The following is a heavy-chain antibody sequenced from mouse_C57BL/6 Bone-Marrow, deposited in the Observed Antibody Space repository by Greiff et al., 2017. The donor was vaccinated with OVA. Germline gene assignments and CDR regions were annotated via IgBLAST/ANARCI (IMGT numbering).Heavy chain of an antibody. Sequence: VQLQQSVAELVRPGASVKLSCTASGFNINNTYMHWVKQRPEQGLEWIGRIDPANGNTKYAPKFQGKATITADTSSNTAYLPLSSLTSEDTAIYYCAPTGPRSYYFDYWGQGATRTVAS. J-gene: IGHJ2*01. CDR3: APTGPRSYYFDY. D-gene: IGHD4-1*02. CDR1: GFNINNTY. CDR2: IDPANGNT. V-gene: IGHV14-3*01.